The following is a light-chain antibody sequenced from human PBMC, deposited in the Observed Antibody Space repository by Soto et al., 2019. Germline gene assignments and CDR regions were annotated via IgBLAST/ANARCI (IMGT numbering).Light chain of an antibody. CDR3: QQYGRSRT. J-gene: IGKJ1*01. Sequence: EIVLTQSPGTLSLSPGERATLSCRASQSVSTSNLAWYQQKPGQAPRLLIYGASSRATGIPDRFSGSGSGTAFTLPISRLEPEDFAVYYCQQYGRSRTFGQGTKVEIK. CDR1: QSVSTSN. CDR2: GAS. V-gene: IGKV3-20*01.